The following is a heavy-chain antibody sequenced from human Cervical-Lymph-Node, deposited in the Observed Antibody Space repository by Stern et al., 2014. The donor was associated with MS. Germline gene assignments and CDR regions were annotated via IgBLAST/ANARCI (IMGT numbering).Heavy chain of an antibody. Sequence: MQLVQSGAEVKKPGESLKISCKGSGYSFTANWIAWVRQMPGKGLEWMAIIYPGDSDTRYSPSFQGHVPISADKSISTAYLQWISLKASDTAMYYCARDYGDYAFDYWGQGTLVTVSS. V-gene: IGHV5-51*01. CDR2: IYPGDSDT. D-gene: IGHD4-17*01. J-gene: IGHJ4*02. CDR1: GYSFTANW. CDR3: ARDYGDYAFDY.